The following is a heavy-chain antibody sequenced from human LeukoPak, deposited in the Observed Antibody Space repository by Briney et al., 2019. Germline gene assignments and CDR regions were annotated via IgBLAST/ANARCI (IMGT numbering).Heavy chain of an antibody. CDR3: AKEIYAYGSRGFDY. V-gene: IGHV3-23*01. CDR1: QFTFSYYA. D-gene: IGHD3-10*01. CDR2: ISGNGYYT. J-gene: IGHJ4*02. Sequence: GGSLTLSCSASQFTFSYYAMTWVRQAPGEGLEWVSGISGNGYYTYYADSVTGRFTISRDNSKNTLYLQLNSLRDEDTAVYYCAKEIYAYGSRGFDYWGQGTLVTVSS.